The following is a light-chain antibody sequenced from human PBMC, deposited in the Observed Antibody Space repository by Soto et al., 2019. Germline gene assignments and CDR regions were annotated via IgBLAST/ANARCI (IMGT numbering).Light chain of an antibody. Sequence: EIVLTQSPGTLCLSPGERAALSCRTSQSVRSSHLAWYQQKPGQAPRLLIYGASSRATGIPDRFSGSGSGTDFTLTISSLEPEDSAVYYCQQRSNFGQGTRLEIK. V-gene: IGKV3D-20*02. J-gene: IGKJ5*01. CDR3: QQRSN. CDR1: QSVRSSH. CDR2: GAS.